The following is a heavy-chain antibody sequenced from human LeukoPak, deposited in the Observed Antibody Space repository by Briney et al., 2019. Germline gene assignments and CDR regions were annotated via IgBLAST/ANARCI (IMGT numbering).Heavy chain of an antibody. D-gene: IGHD3-22*01. CDR2: IYSGGST. CDR3: ARARKWLSTYYFDY. Sequence: GGSLRLSCAASGFTVSSNYMSWVRQAPGKGLEWVSVIYSGGSTYYADSVKGRFTISRDNSKNTLYLQMNSLRAEDTAVYYCARARKWLSTYYFDYWGQGTLVTVSS. J-gene: IGHJ4*02. CDR1: GFTVSSNY. V-gene: IGHV3-53*01.